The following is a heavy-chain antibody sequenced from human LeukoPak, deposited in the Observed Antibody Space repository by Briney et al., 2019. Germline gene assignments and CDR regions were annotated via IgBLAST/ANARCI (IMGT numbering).Heavy chain of an antibody. CDR3: ARWGSSGYDDF. D-gene: IGHD3-22*01. V-gene: IGHV3-30-3*01. CDR1: GFTFSDYA. CDR2: ISYDGTNK. Sequence: GGSLRLSCAASGFTFSDYAMHWVRQAPGKGLEWVALISYDGTNKYYADSVKGRFTISRDNSRNTRYLQMNSLRAEDTAVYYCARWGSSGYDDFWGQGALVTVSS. J-gene: IGHJ4*02.